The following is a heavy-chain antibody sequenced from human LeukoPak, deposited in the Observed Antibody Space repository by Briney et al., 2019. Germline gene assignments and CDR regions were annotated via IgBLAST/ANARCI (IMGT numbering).Heavy chain of an antibody. CDR3: VRDGYYYGMDV. Sequence: GGSLRLSCAAYGFTFSNCGMHWVRQAPGKGLEWLSGLTWNSGSIGYADSVKGRFTISRDNAKNSLYLQMNSLRTEDTALYYCVRDGYYYGMDVWGQGTTVTVSS. V-gene: IGHV3-9*01. CDR1: GFTFSNCG. J-gene: IGHJ6*02. CDR2: LTWNSGSI.